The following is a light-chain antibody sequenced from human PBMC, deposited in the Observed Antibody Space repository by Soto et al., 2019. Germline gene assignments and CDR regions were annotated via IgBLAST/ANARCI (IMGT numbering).Light chain of an antibody. J-gene: IGKJ2*01. Sequence: DIQMTQSPSSLSASVGDRVTITCRASQSISSYLNWYQQKPGKAPKFLIYAASSLQSGVPSRFSGSGSGTDFTLTISSLQPEDFANYYCQQSYRTPHTFGQGTKLEIK. CDR3: QQSYRTPHT. CDR1: QSISSY. V-gene: IGKV1-39*01. CDR2: AAS.